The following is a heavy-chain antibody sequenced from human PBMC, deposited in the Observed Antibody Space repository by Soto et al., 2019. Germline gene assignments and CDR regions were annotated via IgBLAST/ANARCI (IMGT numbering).Heavy chain of an antibody. CDR2: IYYSGST. V-gene: IGHV4-30-4*01. CDR1: GGSISSGDYY. J-gene: IGHJ5*02. D-gene: IGHD3-10*01. Sequence: QVQLQESGPGLVKPSQTLSLTCTVSGGSISSGDYYWSWIRQPPGKGLEWIGYIYYSGSTYYNPSLKSRVTISVDTSKNQFSLKLSSVTAADTAVYYCARRITMVRGVIYNWFDPWGQGTLVTVSS. CDR3: ARRITMVRGVIYNWFDP.